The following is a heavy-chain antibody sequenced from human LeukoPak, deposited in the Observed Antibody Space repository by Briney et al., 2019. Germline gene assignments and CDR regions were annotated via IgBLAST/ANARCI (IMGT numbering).Heavy chain of an antibody. CDR2: IKHSGST. D-gene: IGHD6-13*01. V-gene: IGHV4-34*01. CDR1: GGSFSGYY. Sequence: ASETLSLTCAVYGGSFSGYYWSWIRQPPGKGLEWIGEIKHSGSTNYNPSLKSRVTISVDTSKNQFSLKLSSVTAADTAVYYCAGSQQLATYYFDYWGQGTLVTVSS. J-gene: IGHJ4*02. CDR3: AGSQQLATYYFDY.